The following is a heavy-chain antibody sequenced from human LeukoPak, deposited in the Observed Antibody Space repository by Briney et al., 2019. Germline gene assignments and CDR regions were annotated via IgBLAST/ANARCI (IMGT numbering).Heavy chain of an antibody. CDR3: ARGSGYLVDY. CDR2: INHSGST. V-gene: IGHV4-34*01. Sequence: SETLSLTCAVYGGSFSGYYWSWIRQPPGKGLEWIGEINHSGSTNYNPSLKSRVTISVDTSKNQFSLKLSSVTAAGTAVYYCARGSGYLVDYWGQGTLVTVSS. J-gene: IGHJ4*02. CDR1: GGSFSGYY. D-gene: IGHD3-22*01.